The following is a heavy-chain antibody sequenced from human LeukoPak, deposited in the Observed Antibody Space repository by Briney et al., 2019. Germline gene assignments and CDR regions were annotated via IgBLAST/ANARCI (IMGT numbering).Heavy chain of an antibody. Sequence: ASVQVSCKASGYTFTGYYIHWVRQAPGQGLEWMGGLNPDTGSTNYAQKFQARVIMTRDTSISTAYMELSRLRSDDTAVYYCARELNYDSSGYYFDYWGQGTLVTVSS. CDR1: GYTFTGYY. V-gene: IGHV1-2*02. J-gene: IGHJ4*02. CDR2: LNPDTGST. D-gene: IGHD3-22*01. CDR3: ARELNYDSSGYYFDY.